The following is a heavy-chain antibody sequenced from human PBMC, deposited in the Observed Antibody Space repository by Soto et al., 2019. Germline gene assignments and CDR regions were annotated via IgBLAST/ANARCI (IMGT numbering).Heavy chain of an antibody. D-gene: IGHD5-12*01. CDR1: GFTFSDYY. CDR3: ARDRGGYDRLYYYHGMDV. J-gene: IGHJ6*02. Sequence: QVQLVESGGGLVKPGGSLRLSCAASGFTFSDYYMSWIRQAPGKGLEYISYISSSSGSINYADSVKGRFTISRDNAKNSLYLQMSSLRAEDTAVYYCARDRGGYDRLYYYHGMDVWGQGTTVTVSS. CDR2: ISSSSGSI. V-gene: IGHV3-11*06.